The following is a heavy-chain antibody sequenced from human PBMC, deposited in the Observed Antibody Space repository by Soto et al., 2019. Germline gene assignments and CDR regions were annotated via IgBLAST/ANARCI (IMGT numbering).Heavy chain of an antibody. CDR2: ITPIFGTA. Sequence: QVQLVQSGAEVKKPGSSVKVSCKASGGTFSSYAISWLRQAPGQGLEWMGGITPIFGTANYQQKFKGRVTITTDKSTSITYMELSSLRSEDTAVYYCASSLTGTAERVYYYGMDVWGQGTTVTVSS. CDR1: GGTFSSYA. D-gene: IGHD1-7*01. V-gene: IGHV1-69*06. J-gene: IGHJ6*02. CDR3: ASSLTGTAERVYYYGMDV.